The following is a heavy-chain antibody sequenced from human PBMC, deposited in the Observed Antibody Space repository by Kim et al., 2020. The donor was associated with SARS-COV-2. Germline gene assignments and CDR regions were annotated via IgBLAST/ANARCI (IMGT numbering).Heavy chain of an antibody. CDR1: GGSFGGYY. J-gene: IGHJ4*02. CDR3: ARGMTTEDSSGWRYFDY. D-gene: IGHD6-19*01. Sequence: SETLSLTCAVYGGSFGGYYWSWIRQPPGKGLEWIGEINHGGSTNYNPSLKSRVTISVDTSKNQFSLKLSSVTAADTAVYYCARGMTTEDSSGWRYFDYWGQGTLVTVSS. CDR2: INHGGST. V-gene: IGHV4-34*01.